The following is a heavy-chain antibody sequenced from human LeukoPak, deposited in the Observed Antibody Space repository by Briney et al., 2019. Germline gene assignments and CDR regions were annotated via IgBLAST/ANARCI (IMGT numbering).Heavy chain of an antibody. Sequence: SETLSLTCTVSGDSMSSGTYYWSWIRQHPGKGLEWIGYIYYSGGTYYSPSLESRVTISADTSKNQFSLKLSSVTAADTAVYYCARGPKAYGAGSFYFDQWGQGTLVTVSS. J-gene: IGHJ4*02. CDR2: IYYSGGT. V-gene: IGHV4-31*03. CDR3: ARGPKAYGAGSFYFDQ. D-gene: IGHD3-10*01. CDR1: GDSMSSGTYY.